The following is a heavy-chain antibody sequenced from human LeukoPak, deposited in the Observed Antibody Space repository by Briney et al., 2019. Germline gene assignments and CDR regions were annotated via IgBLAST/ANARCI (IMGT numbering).Heavy chain of an antibody. CDR2: ISYDGSNK. V-gene: IGHV3-30*04. D-gene: IGHD3-10*01. CDR1: GFTFSSYA. Sequence: GGTLRLSCAASGFTFSSYAMHWVRQAPGKGLEWVAVISYDGSNKYYADSVNGRFTISRDNSKNTLYLQMNSLRAEDTAVYYCARALLRDLLWFGGAFDYWGQGTLVTVSS. J-gene: IGHJ4*02. CDR3: ARALLRDLLWFGGAFDY.